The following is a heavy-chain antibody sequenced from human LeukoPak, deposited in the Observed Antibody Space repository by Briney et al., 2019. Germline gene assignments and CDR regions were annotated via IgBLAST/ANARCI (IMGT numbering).Heavy chain of an antibody. CDR1: GFTFSSYG. D-gene: IGHD3-10*01. CDR3: AKLETVRGVICPLDY. J-gene: IGHJ4*02. V-gene: IGHV3-23*01. CDR2: ISGSGGST. Sequence: QAGGSLRLSCAASGFTFSSYGMSWVRQAPGKGLEWVSAISGSGGSTYYADSVKGRFTISRDNSKNTLYLQMNSLRAEDTAVYYCAKLETVRGVICPLDYWGQGTLVTVSS.